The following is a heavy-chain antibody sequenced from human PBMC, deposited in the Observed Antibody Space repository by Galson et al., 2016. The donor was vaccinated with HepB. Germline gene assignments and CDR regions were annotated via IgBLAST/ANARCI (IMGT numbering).Heavy chain of an antibody. J-gene: IGHJ4*02. D-gene: IGHD3-3*01. Sequence: SLRLSCAASGFTFATYAMNWVRQAPGKGQEWVSDIGASGGATYYADSVKSRFTISRDYSKNTLFLQMNSLRAEDTAVYYCATYYDFSRGSYSDYWGQGTLVTVSS. CDR2: IGASGGAT. CDR3: ATYYDFSRGSYSDY. CDR1: GFTFATYA. V-gene: IGHV3-23*01.